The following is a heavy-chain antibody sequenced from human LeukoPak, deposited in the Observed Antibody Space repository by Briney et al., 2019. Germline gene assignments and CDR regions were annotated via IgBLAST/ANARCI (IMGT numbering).Heavy chain of an antibody. D-gene: IGHD2-21*02. CDR1: GASFTSNY. Sequence: SETLSLTCTVSGASFTSNYWRWIRQPPGKGLEGIGYSYYSWTTTYNPSLEHRVTMSVDRSNNQFSLRLTSVTATDTAVYYCARLDCGGDCSVDYWGQGTLVTVSS. V-gene: IGHV4-59*01. CDR2: SYYSWTT. J-gene: IGHJ4*02. CDR3: ARLDCGGDCSVDY.